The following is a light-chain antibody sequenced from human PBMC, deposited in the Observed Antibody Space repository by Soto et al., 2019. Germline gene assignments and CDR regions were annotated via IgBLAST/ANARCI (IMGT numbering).Light chain of an antibody. V-gene: IGKV3D-20*01. CDR3: QQCNAFWT. CDR2: DAS. Sequence: EIVLTQSPATLSLSPGDRATLSCGASQSVSNNYLAWYQQKPGLAPRLLIYDASYRANGIPDRFSGSGSGTDFTLTISSLHPDDFATYYCQQCNAFWTFGQGTKVDIK. CDR1: QSVSNNY. J-gene: IGKJ1*01.